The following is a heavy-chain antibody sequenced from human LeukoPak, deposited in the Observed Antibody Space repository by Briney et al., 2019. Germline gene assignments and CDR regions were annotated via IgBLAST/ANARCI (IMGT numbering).Heavy chain of an antibody. V-gene: IGHV1-18*01. D-gene: IGHD3-22*01. Sequence: ASVKVSCKASGYTFTSYGISWVRQAPGQGLEWMGWISAYNGNTNYAQKLQGRVTMTTDTSTSTAYMELRSLRSDDTAVYYCARVRPMYYYDSSGYYSRSDYWGQGTPVTVSS. CDR2: ISAYNGNT. CDR3: ARVRPMYYYDSSGYYSRSDY. J-gene: IGHJ4*02. CDR1: GYTFTSYG.